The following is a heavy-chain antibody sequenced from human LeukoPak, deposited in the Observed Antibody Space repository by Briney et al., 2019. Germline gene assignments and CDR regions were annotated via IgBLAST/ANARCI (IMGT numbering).Heavy chain of an antibody. J-gene: IGHJ4*02. Sequence: ASVKVSCKVSGYTLTELSMHWVRQAPGKGLERMGGFDPEDGETIYAQKFQGRVTMTEDTSTDTAYMELSSLRSEDTAVYYCATGPPRYCSGGSCAFDYRGQGTLVTVSS. D-gene: IGHD2-15*01. CDR2: FDPEDGET. CDR1: GYTLTELS. CDR3: ATGPPRYCSGGSCAFDY. V-gene: IGHV1-24*01.